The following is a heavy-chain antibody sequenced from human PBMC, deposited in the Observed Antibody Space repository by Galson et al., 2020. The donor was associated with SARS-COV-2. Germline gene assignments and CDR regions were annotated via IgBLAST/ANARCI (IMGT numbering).Heavy chain of an antibody. D-gene: IGHD3-16*02. V-gene: IGHV4-39*07. CDR3: AREGYLNAVGGVIGY. CDR1: GGSISSGTYY. CDR2: ISNSGST. Sequence: SETLSLTCTVSGGSISSGTYYWDWIPQSPGKGLEWIGGISNSGSTYHNPSLKSRVTISIDTPRNQISLKVNSVTAADTAIYYCAREGYLNAVGGVIGYWGQGTLVLVSS. J-gene: IGHJ4*02.